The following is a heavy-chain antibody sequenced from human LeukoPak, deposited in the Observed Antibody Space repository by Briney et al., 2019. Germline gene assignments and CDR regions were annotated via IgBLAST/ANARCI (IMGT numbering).Heavy chain of an antibody. CDR1: GYTFTSYG. V-gene: IGHV1-18*01. J-gene: IGHJ4*02. Sequence: GASVKVSCKASGYTFTSYGISWVRQAPGQGLEWMGWISAYNGNTNYAQKLQGRVTMTTDTSTSTAYMELRSLRSDDTAVYYCAREVRRMITFGGVAHPGPFEKDYWGQGTLVTVSS. CDR2: ISAYNGNT. CDR3: AREVRRMITFGGVAHPGPFEKDY. D-gene: IGHD3-16*01.